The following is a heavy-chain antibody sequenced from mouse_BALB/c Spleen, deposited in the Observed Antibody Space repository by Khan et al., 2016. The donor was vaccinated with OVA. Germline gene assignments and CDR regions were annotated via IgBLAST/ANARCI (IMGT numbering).Heavy chain of an antibody. J-gene: IGHJ4*01. CDR2: IYPGSFNT. Sequence: QVQLQQSGPDLVKPGASVRISCKASGYTFTTYYIHWVKQRPGQGLEWIGWIYPGSFNTNYSEKFKGKATLTADKSSSTAYIHLNSLTSEDSAVYFGARDDDFLEDAMDHWGQGTSVTVSS. CDR3: ARDDDFLEDAMDH. V-gene: IGHV1S56*01. CDR1: GYTFTTYY. D-gene: IGHD2-13*01.